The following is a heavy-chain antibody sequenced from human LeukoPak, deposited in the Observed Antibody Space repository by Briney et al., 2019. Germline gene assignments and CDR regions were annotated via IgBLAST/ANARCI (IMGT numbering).Heavy chain of an antibody. D-gene: IGHD3-10*01. Sequence: GESLRLSCAASGFTFSDYYMSWVRQAPGKGLEWVANIKQDGTEKYYVDSVKGRFTISRENAENSLYLQMNSLRVEDTAVYYCAKLAKYFYGSETYYFFEHWGQGTPVTASS. CDR1: GFTFSDYY. V-gene: IGHV3-7*01. J-gene: IGHJ4*02. CDR2: IKQDGTEK. CDR3: AKLAKYFYGSETYYFFEH.